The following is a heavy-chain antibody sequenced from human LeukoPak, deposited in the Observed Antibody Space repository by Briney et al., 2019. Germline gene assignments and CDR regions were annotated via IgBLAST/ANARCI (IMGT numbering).Heavy chain of an antibody. CDR2: ISGDGGST. Sequence: GGSLRPSCAASGFTFDDYAMHWVRQAPGKGLEWVSLISGDGGSTYYADSVKGRFTISRDNSKNSLYLQMNSLRTEDTALYYCAKDMFSGSAGVCDYWGQGTLVTVSS. V-gene: IGHV3-43*02. D-gene: IGHD3-10*01. CDR3: AKDMFSGSAGVCDY. CDR1: GFTFDDYA. J-gene: IGHJ4*02.